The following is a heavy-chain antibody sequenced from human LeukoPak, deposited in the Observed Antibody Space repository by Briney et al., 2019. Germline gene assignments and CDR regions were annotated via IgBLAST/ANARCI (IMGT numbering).Heavy chain of an antibody. CDR3: ARGRQYSGSYYSDY. D-gene: IGHD1-26*01. CDR2: FNPNSGGT. J-gene: IGHJ4*02. Sequence: ASVKVSCKASGYTFTGYYMHWVRQAPGQGLEWMGWFNPNSGGTNYAQKFQGRVTMTRDTSISTAYMELSRLRSDDTAVYYCARGRQYSGSYYSDYWGQGTLVTVSS. V-gene: IGHV1-2*02. CDR1: GYTFTGYY.